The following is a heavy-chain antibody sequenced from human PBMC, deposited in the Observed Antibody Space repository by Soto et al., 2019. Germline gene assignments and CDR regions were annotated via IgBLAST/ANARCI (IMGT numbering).Heavy chain of an antibody. J-gene: IGHJ5*02. D-gene: IGHD1-26*01. Sequence: QVQLVQSGAEVKKPGASVKVSCKASGYTFTSYGLSWVRQAPGQGLEWMGRISAYNYNTNYAQKLQGRVTMTTDTSRSTAYMERRSLRSSDTAGYYCARVVGALGHWFDPWGQGTLVTVSS. CDR3: ARVVGALGHWFDP. CDR2: ISAYNYNT. V-gene: IGHV1-18*01. CDR1: GYTFTSYG.